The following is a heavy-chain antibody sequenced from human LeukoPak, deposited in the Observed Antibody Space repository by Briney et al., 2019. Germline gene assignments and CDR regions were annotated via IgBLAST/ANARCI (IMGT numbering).Heavy chain of an antibody. J-gene: IGHJ4*02. CDR2: INPSGGST. D-gene: IGHD3-10*01. Sequence: ASVKVSCKASGYTFTSYYMHWVRQAPGQGLEWMGIINPSGGSTSYAQKFQGRVTMTRDTSTSTVYMELSSLRSEDTAVYYCARDLRGYYGSGSYIGYWGRGTLVTVSS. CDR1: GYTFTSYY. V-gene: IGHV1-46*01. CDR3: ARDLRGYYGSGSYIGY.